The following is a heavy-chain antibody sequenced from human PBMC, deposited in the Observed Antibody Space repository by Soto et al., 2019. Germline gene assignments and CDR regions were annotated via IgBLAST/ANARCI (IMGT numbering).Heavy chain of an antibody. D-gene: IGHD2-15*01. J-gene: IGHJ5*02. CDR3: AEWARYCSGADCRA. V-gene: IGHV3-23*01. Sequence: EVQLLESGGGLVQPGGSLRLSCAASGFPFSSRAMSWVRQAPGKGLEWVSAISGSGTITYYADSVKGRFTISRDTSKNTIYVQMNSLRADDTAVYYCAEWARYCSGADCRAWGQGTLVTVSS. CDR2: ISGSGTIT. CDR1: GFPFSSRA.